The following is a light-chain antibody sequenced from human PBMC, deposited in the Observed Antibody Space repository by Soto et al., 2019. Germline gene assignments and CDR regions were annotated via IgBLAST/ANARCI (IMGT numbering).Light chain of an antibody. CDR1: ESVSSSF. V-gene: IGKV3-20*01. CDR2: GAS. CDR3: QQYGSSPT. Sequence: VLAQTPGTLSLAPGQRPTLSCRASESVSSSFVAWYQEKPGQAPRLFIYGASSRATGIPGRCGGSGSGTDFPLTISGLDPDDFAVYFFQQYGSSPTFGQGTKGDIK. J-gene: IGKJ1*01.